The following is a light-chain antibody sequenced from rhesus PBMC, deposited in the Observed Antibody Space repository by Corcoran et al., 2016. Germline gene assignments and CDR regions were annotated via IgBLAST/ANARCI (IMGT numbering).Light chain of an antibody. CDR1: QGINKA. CDR3: RQDYSPPLT. V-gene: IGKV1-94*01. CDR2: GAS. Sequence: DIQMTQSPSSLSASVGDRVTVTCRASQGINKALSWYQQKPGEAPLLLISGASSLQTGVSSRFSGTRVGTDYTLTISSLQPEDGATYYWRQDYSPPLTFGGGTKVEIK. J-gene: IGKJ4*01.